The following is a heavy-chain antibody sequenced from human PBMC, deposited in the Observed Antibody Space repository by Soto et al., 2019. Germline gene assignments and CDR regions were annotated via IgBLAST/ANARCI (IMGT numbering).Heavy chain of an antibody. CDR3: ARGGRDAYDWFDP. J-gene: IGHJ5*02. CDR1: GFTFSDYW. CDR2: IKQDGSEK. Sequence: ESGGGLVQPGGSLRVSCAVSGFTFSDYWMSWVRQAPGKGLEWVAKIKQDGSEKDYVDSVKGRFTISRDNANNSQYLHMYSLRVEDTAIYYCARGGRDAYDWFDPWGQGTLVTVSS. D-gene: IGHD3-16*01. V-gene: IGHV3-7*01.